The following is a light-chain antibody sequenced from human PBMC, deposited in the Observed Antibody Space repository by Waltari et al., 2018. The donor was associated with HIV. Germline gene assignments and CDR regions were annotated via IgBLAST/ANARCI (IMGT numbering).Light chain of an antibody. CDR3: QQRGNWPLT. Sequence: EIVLTQSPGTLSLSPGERATLSCRASRSVSGFLAWYQQKPGQAPRLLIYDTSNRVTGIPARFSGSGSGTDFTLTISSLEPEDFAVYYCQQRGNWPLTFGQGTRLDIK. CDR2: DTS. CDR1: RSVSGF. J-gene: IGKJ2*01. V-gene: IGKV3-11*01.